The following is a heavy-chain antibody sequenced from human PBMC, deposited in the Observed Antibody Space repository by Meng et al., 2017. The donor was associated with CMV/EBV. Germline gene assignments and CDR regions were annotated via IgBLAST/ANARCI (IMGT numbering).Heavy chain of an antibody. Sequence: GSLRLSCAAYGGSFSGYYWSWIRQPPGKGLEWIGEINHSGSTNYNPSLKSRVTISVDTSKNQFSLKLSSVTAADTAVYYCARTLQARYCSSTSCYKYGMDVWGQGTTVTVSS. V-gene: IGHV4-34*01. CDR3: ARTLQARYCSSTSCYKYGMDV. D-gene: IGHD2-2*01. CDR1: GGSFSGYY. CDR2: INHSGST. J-gene: IGHJ6*02.